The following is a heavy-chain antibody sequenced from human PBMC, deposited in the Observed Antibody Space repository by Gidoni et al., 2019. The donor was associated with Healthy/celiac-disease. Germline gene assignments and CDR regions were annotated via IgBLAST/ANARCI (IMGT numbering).Heavy chain of an antibody. D-gene: IGHD6-19*01. CDR1: GFTFSSYG. J-gene: IGHJ4*02. CDR3: ARDKSAMAVAGPYFDY. V-gene: IGHV3-33*01. CDR2: IWYDGSNK. Sequence: QVQLVESGGGVVQPGRSLRLSCAASGFTFSSYGMHWVRQAPGKGLEWVAVIWYDGSNKYYADSVKGRFTISRDNSKNTLYLQMNSLRAEDTAVYYCARDKSAMAVAGPYFDYWGQGTLVTVSS.